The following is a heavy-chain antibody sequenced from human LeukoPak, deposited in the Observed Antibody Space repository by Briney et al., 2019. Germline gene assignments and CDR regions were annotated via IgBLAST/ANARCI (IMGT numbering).Heavy chain of an antibody. J-gene: IGHJ4*02. CDR1: GFTFSSYW. V-gene: IGHV3-7*01. CDR3: ARLDSSSWLYFDY. D-gene: IGHD6-13*01. CDR2: IKQDGSEK. Sequence: GGSLRLSCAASGFTFSSYWMSWVRQAPGKGLEWVANIKQDGSEKYYVDSVKGRFTISRDNAKNSLYLQMNSLRAEDTAVYYCARLDSSSWLYFDYWGQGTLVTVSS.